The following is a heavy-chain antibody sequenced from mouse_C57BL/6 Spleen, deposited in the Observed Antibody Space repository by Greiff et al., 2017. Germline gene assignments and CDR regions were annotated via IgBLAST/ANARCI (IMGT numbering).Heavy chain of an antibody. V-gene: IGHV5-6*01. J-gene: IGHJ2*01. CDR2: ISSGGSYT. CDR1: GFTFSSYG. CDR3: ARHEIFDGYYYCDY. Sequence: EVQLVESGGDLVKPGGSLKLSCAASGFTFSSYGMSWVRQTPDKRLEWVATISSGGSYTYYPDSVKGRFTISRDNAKNTLYLQRSSLKSEDTAMYYCARHEIFDGYYYCDYWGQGTTLTVSS. D-gene: IGHD2-3*01.